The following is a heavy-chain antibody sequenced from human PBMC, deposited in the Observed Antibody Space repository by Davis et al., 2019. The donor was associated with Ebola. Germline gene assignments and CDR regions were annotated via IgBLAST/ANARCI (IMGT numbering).Heavy chain of an antibody. CDR1: GFTFSNHA. D-gene: IGHD6-19*01. J-gene: IGHJ4*02. V-gene: IGHV3-30*04. CDR3: ARDLQGRAGAAYLDV. Sequence: GESLKISCVASGFTFSNHAMHWVRQAPGKGLEWVAVTSHNERERFYGESVQGRFTISRDNAKNPLYLQMNSLRAEDTAVYYCARDLQGRAGAAYLDVWGQGTLVTVSS. CDR2: TSHNERER.